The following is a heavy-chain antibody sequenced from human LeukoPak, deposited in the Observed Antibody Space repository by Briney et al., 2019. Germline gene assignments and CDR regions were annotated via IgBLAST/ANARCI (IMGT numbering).Heavy chain of an antibody. CDR1: GFTFSSYA. CDR2: ISGSGGST. Sequence: GGSLRLSCAASGFTFSSYAMSGVREAPGKGLEWVSAISGSGGSTYYADSVKGRFTISRDNSKNTLYLQMNSLRAEDTAVYYCAKQLVPAAPPAYFGYWGQGTLVTVSS. CDR3: AKQLVPAAPPAYFGY. D-gene: IGHD2-2*01. J-gene: IGHJ4*02. V-gene: IGHV3-23*01.